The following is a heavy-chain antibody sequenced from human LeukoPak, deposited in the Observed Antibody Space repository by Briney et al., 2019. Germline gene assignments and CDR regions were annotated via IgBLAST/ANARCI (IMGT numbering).Heavy chain of an antibody. CDR1: GFTFSSYS. V-gene: IGHV3-48*04. CDR2: ISSSSSTI. CDR3: ARGLYYYDSSGLYSNGYYFDY. J-gene: IGHJ4*02. Sequence: AGGSLRLSCAASGFTFSSYSMNWVRQAPGKGLEWVSYISSSSSTIYYADSVKGRFTISRDNAKNSLYLQMNSLRAEDTAVYYCARGLYYYDSSGLYSNGYYFDYWGQGTLVTVSS. D-gene: IGHD3-22*01.